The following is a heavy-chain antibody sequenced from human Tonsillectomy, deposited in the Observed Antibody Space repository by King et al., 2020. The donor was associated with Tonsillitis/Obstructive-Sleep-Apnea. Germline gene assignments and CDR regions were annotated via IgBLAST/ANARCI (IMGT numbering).Heavy chain of an antibody. CDR3: ARGDIVVLPAGVSRDYYMDV. Sequence: PSSTLSPHFACTAGSFLGYYWSLILPPPFQFRSFLFSLPPLLSRNYTPCVKSRVTISVDTSKNQFSLKLSSVTAADTAVYYCARGDIVVLPAGVSRDYYMDVWGKGTSVTVSS. D-gene: IGHD2-2*01. CDR2: LPPLLSR. J-gene: IGHJ6*03. CDR1: AGSFLGYY. V-gene: IGHV4-34*01.